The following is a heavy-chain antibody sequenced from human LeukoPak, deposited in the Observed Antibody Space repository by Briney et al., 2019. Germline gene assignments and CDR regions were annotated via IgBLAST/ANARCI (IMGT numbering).Heavy chain of an antibody. CDR1: GFTFSDYY. J-gene: IGHJ4*02. V-gene: IGHV3-66*01. CDR2: IYTDGST. D-gene: IGHD1-26*01. CDR3: ARDLWDPTDY. Sequence: GGSLRLSCAASGFTFSDYYMSWIRQPPGKGLEWVSVIYTDGSTYYADSVKGRFTISRDNSKNTLYLQMNSLRAEDTAVYYCARDLWDPTDYWGQGTLVTVSS.